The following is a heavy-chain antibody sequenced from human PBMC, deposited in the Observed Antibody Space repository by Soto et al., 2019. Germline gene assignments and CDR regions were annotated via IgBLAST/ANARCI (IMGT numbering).Heavy chain of an antibody. J-gene: IGHJ4*02. CDR2: IYWDDDK. Sequence: QITLKESGPPLVKPTQTLTLTCTFSGFSLSTSGLGVGWIRQPPGKALEWLALIYWDDDKRYSPSLKTRLTITKDTSKLQVVLKMTNMDPVDTATYSCAHMMYWSGYFGYWGQGTLVTVSS. CDR3: AHMMYWSGYFGY. V-gene: IGHV2-5*02. D-gene: IGHD2-8*02. CDR1: GFSLSTSGLG.